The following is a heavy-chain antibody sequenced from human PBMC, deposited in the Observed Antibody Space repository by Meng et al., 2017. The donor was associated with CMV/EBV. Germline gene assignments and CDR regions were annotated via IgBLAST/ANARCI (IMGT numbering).Heavy chain of an antibody. CDR3: ARGKDAFGVVVAFDY. V-gene: IGHV3-53*01. D-gene: IGHD3-3*01. CDR2: IYSGGST. Sequence: GESLKISCAASGFTVSSNYMSWVRQAPGKGLEWVSVIYSGGSTYYADSVKGRFTISRDNSKNTLYLQMNSLRAEDTAVYYCARGKDAFGVVVAFDYWGQGTLVTVSS. CDR1: GFTVSSNY. J-gene: IGHJ4*02.